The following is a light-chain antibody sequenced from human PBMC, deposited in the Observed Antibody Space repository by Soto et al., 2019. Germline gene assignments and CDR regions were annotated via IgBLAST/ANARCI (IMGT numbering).Light chain of an antibody. Sequence: DIQITQSPSTLSASIGDRVTITCRASESIRTWLAWYQHKPGKAPKFLIYDASSLESGVPSRFRGSGSGTEFTLTISKLQPEDFATYYWLQYNSYPFTFGGGTKVDIK. CDR1: ESIRTW. J-gene: IGKJ4*01. CDR3: LQYNSYPFT. CDR2: DAS. V-gene: IGKV1-5*01.